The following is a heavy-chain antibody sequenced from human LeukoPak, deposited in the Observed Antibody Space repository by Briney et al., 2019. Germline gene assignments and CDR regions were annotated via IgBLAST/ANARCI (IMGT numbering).Heavy chain of an antibody. Sequence: PGGSLRLSCAASGFTFSSYWMSWVRQAPGKGLEWVANIKQDGSEKYYVDSVKGRFTISRDNAKNTLYLQMNSLRAEDTAVYYCARVAAQGKIRLFDYWGQGTLVTVSS. D-gene: IGHD6-13*01. J-gene: IGHJ4*02. CDR1: GFTFSSYW. CDR2: IKQDGSEK. CDR3: ARVAAQGKIRLFDY. V-gene: IGHV3-7*01.